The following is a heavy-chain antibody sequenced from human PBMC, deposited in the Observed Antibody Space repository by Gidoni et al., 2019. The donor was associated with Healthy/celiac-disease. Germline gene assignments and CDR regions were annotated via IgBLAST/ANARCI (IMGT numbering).Heavy chain of an antibody. CDR3: ASCTSCYWGYYGSFDY. CDR2: INPSGGST. Sequence: QVQLVQSGAEVKKPGASVKVSCKASGYTFTSYYMHWVRQAPGQGLEWMGIINPSGGSTSYAQKFQGRVTMTRDTSTSTVYMELSSLRSEDTAVYYCASCTSCYWGYYGSFDYWGQGTLVTVSS. CDR1: GYTFTSYY. V-gene: IGHV1-46*01. D-gene: IGHD2-2*01. J-gene: IGHJ4*02.